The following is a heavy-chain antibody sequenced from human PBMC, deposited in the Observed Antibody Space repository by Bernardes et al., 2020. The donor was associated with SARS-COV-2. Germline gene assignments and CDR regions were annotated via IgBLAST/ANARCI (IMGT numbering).Heavy chain of an antibody. CDR2: IYYSGST. Sequence: SETLSLTCTVSGGSISSGGYYWSWIRQHPGKGLEWIGYIYYSGSTYYNPSLKSRVTISVDTSKNQFSLKLSSVTAADTAVYYCARAFVTRIVVVDAFDIWGQGSMVSVAS. CDR1: GGSISSGGYY. V-gene: IGHV4-31*03. CDR3: ARAFVTRIVVVDAFDI. D-gene: IGHD3-22*01. J-gene: IGHJ3*02.